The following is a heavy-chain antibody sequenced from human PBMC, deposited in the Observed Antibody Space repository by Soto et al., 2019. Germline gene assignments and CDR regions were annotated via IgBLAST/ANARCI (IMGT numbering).Heavy chain of an antibody. CDR1: GFTFRIYA. Sequence: QVQLVESGGGVVQPGRSLRLSCAASGFTFRIYAMHWVRQAPGKGLXXXXVXSYDGSNKFYRDSVKGRFTISRDNSKNTLYLQINSLRYEDTAVYYCARGDREDIAVVIGARPGEYGVDVWGQGTTVTVSS. V-gene: IGHV3-30-3*01. CDR3: ARGDREDIAVVIGARPGEYGVDV. D-gene: IGHD2-15*01. CDR2: XSYDGSNK. J-gene: IGHJ6*02.